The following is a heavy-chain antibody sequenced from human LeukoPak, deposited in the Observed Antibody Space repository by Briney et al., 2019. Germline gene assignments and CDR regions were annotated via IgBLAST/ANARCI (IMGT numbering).Heavy chain of an antibody. D-gene: IGHD5-18*01. Sequence: GGSLRLSCAASGFTLSSYWMSWVRQAPGKGLEWVAVIWYDGSNKYYADSVKGRFTISRVNSKNTLYLQMNSLRAEDTAVYYCARLGYSYESDYWGQGTLVTVSS. V-gene: IGHV3-33*08. CDR3: ARLGYSYESDY. J-gene: IGHJ4*02. CDR2: IWYDGSNK. CDR1: GFTLSSYW.